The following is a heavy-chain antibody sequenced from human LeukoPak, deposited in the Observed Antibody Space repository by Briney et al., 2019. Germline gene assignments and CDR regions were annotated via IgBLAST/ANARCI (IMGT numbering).Heavy chain of an antibody. J-gene: IGHJ4*02. CDR3: ARQLAAPGTRGFDY. CDR1: GFTFSSYG. CDR2: IWYDGSNE. V-gene: IGHV3-33*01. D-gene: IGHD6-13*01. Sequence: GGSLRLSCAASGFTFSSYGMHWVRQAPGKGLEWVAVIWYDGSNEYYADSVKGRFTISRDNSKNTLYLQMNSLRAEDTAVYYCARQLAAPGTRGFDYWGQGTLVTVSS.